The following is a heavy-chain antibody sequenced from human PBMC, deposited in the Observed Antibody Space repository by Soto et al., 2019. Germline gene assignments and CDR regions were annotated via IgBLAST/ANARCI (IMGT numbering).Heavy chain of an antibody. CDR3: ARDKITGLFDY. CDR2: IYYSGST. V-gene: IGHV4-39*02. D-gene: IGHD2-8*02. CDR1: GGSISRSSSY. J-gene: IGHJ4*02. Sequence: PSETLSLTCSVSGGSISRSSSYWGWIRQPPGKGLEWIGSIYYSGSTYYNSSLKSRLTISVDTSKNQFSLKLTSVTAADTAVYYCARDKITGLFDYWGQGTLVTVSS.